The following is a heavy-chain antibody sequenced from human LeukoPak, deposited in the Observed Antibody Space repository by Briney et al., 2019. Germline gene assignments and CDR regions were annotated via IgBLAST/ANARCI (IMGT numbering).Heavy chain of an antibody. Sequence: SETLSLTCTVSGGSISSYDYYWGWVRQPPGKGLEWIGSIYYTGSTYHNPSLKSRVAISVDTSKNQFSLKLGSVTAADTAVYYCASHLGAIRGGTFDYWGQGTLVTVSS. J-gene: IGHJ4*02. CDR1: GGSISSYDYY. V-gene: IGHV4-39*01. D-gene: IGHD1-26*01. CDR2: IYYTGST. CDR3: ASHLGAIRGGTFDY.